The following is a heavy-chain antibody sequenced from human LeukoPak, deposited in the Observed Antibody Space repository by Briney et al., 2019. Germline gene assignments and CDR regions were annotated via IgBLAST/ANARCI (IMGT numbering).Heavy chain of an antibody. Sequence: SETLSLTCTVSGGSISTYCGSWVRQPPGKGLEWIGYIYYSESTNYNPSLKSRITISVDTSRNQFSLSLSSVTAADTAVYYCARGTVQRGMGERYFDNWGQGTLVTVSP. V-gene: IGHV4-59*01. CDR1: GGSISTYC. D-gene: IGHD3-16*01. CDR2: IYYSEST. CDR3: ARGTVQRGMGERYFDN. J-gene: IGHJ4*02.